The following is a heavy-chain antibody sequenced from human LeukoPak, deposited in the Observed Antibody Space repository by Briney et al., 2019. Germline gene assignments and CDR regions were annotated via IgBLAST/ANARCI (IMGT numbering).Heavy chain of an antibody. V-gene: IGHV3-53*01. CDR1: GFTVSSNS. D-gene: IGHD5-24*01. Sequence: GGSLRLSCTVSGFTVSSNSMSWVRQAPGKGLEWVSFIYSDNTHYSDSVKGRFTISRDNSKNTLYLQMNSLRAEDTAVYYCARVPEMATITFDYWDQGTLVTVSS. J-gene: IGHJ4*02. CDR2: IYSDNT. CDR3: ARVPEMATITFDY.